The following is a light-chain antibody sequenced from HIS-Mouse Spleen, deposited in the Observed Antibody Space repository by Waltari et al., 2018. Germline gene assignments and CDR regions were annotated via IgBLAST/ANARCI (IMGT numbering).Light chain of an antibody. V-gene: IGKV1-5*03. Sequence: DIQMTQSPSTLSASVVDRVTITFRASQSISSWLAWYQQKPGKAPKLLIYKASSLESGVPSRFSGSGSGTEFTLTISSLQPDDFATYYCQQYNSYSPKYTFGQGTKLEIK. J-gene: IGKJ2*01. CDR3: QQYNSYSPKYT. CDR1: QSISSW. CDR2: KAS.